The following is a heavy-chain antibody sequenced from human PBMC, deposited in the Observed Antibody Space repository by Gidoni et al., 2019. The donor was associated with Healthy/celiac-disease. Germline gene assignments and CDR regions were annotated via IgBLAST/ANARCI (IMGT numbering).Heavy chain of an antibody. CDR1: GGTFSSSA. Sequence: QVQLVQSGAEVTKPASSSKVSCKASGGTFSSSAITWVRQAPGQGLEWMGRIITILGIANYAQKFQGRVTITADKSTSTAYMELSSLRSEDTAVYYCCWGIAARGSQTPGWPNWFDPWGQGTLVTVSS. V-gene: IGHV1-69*04. J-gene: IGHJ5*02. CDR3: CWGIAARGSQTPGWPNWFDP. CDR2: IITILGIA. D-gene: IGHD6-6*01.